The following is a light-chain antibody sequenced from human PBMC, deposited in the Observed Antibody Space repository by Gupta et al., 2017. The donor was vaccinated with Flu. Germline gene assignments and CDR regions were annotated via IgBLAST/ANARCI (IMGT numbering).Light chain of an antibody. V-gene: IGLV3-1*01. CDR3: QVWDSSTVV. Sequence: SYELTQTPAMSVSQGQTASIACSGDRLGHKYVSWYQQTSGQSPVLVIYQDNRRPSGIPERFSGSNSGNTATLTISGTQAMDEADYYCQVWDSSTVVFGGGTKLTVL. J-gene: IGLJ2*01. CDR1: RLGHKY. CDR2: QDN.